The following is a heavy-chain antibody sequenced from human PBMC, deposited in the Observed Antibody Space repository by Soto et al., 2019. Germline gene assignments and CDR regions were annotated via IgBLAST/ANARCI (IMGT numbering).Heavy chain of an antibody. CDR2: INAGNGNT. Sequence: GASVKVSCKASGYTFTSYAMHWVRQAPGQRLEWMGWINAGNGNTKYSQEFQGRVTITRDTSASTAYMELSSLRSEDTAVYYCARESAGYSSGFDYWGQGTLVTVSS. CDR1: GYTFTSYA. V-gene: IGHV1-3*01. D-gene: IGHD6-19*01. J-gene: IGHJ4*02. CDR3: ARESAGYSSGFDY.